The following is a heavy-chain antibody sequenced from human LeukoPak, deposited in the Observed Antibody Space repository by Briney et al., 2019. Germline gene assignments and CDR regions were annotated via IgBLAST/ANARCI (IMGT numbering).Heavy chain of an antibody. CDR2: IYTSGST. CDR1: GGSISSGSYY. J-gene: IGHJ5*02. Sequence: SETLSLTCTVSGGSISSGSYYWSWIRQPAGKGLEWIGRIYTSGSTNYNPSLKSRVTISVDTSKNQFSLKLSSVTAADTAVYYCAREQLYYGSGGNWFDPWGQGTLVTVSS. CDR3: AREQLYYGSGGNWFDP. V-gene: IGHV4-61*02. D-gene: IGHD3-10*01.